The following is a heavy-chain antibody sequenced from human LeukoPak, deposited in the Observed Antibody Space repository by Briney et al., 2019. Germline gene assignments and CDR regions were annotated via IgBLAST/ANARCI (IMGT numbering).Heavy chain of an antibody. V-gene: IGHV3-21*01. D-gene: IGHD4-17*01. J-gene: IGHJ4*02. CDR1: GFTFSSYS. CDR2: ISSSSSYI. Sequence: GGSLRLSCAASGFTFSSYSMNWVRQAPGKGLEWVSSISSSSSYIYYADSVKGRFTISRDNAKNSLYLLVNSLRAEDTAVYYCARVLNNYGDGYWGQGTLVTVSS. CDR3: ARVLNNYGDGY.